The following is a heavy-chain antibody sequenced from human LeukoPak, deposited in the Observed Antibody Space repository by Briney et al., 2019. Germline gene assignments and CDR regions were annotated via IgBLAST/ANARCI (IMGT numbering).Heavy chain of an antibody. V-gene: IGHV3-33*08. CDR3: ARVFEYTTEDTLDSPDY. CDR2: IWYDASKK. Sequence: GGSLRLSCEASGFTFSSYGMHWIRQAPGKGLEWVAVIWYDASKKYYQNSVEGRFTISRDDSKNTLYLQMNSLRPEDTAMYYCARVFEYTTEDTLDSPDYWGQGAQVTVSS. J-gene: IGHJ4*02. D-gene: IGHD5-18*01. CDR1: GFTFSSYG.